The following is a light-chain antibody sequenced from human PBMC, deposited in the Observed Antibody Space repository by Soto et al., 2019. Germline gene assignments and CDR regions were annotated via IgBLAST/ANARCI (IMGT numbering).Light chain of an antibody. V-gene: IGKV4-1*01. CDR2: WAS. CDR3: QQYYSTPRT. J-gene: IGKJ2*01. Sequence: DIVMTQSPDSLAVSLGERATINCNSSQSVLYSSNNNNYLAWYQQKPGQPPKLLIYWASTRESGVPDRFSGSGSGTDFTLTISSLQAEDVAVYYCQQYYSTPRTFGQGTKLEIK. CDR1: QSVLYSSNNNNY.